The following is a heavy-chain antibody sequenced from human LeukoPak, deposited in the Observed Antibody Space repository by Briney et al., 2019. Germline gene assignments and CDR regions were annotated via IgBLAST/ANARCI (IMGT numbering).Heavy chain of an antibody. CDR2: IFPGDSDT. Sequence: GESLKISCKGSGYRFTSYYIAWVRQMPGKGLEWMGVIFPGDSDTRYSPSFQGQVTISADKSISTAYLQWSSLKASDTAMYYCARPRIVGTLGAFDIWGHGTMVTVSS. CDR1: GYRFTSYY. V-gene: IGHV5-51*01. D-gene: IGHD1-26*01. J-gene: IGHJ3*02. CDR3: ARPRIVGTLGAFDI.